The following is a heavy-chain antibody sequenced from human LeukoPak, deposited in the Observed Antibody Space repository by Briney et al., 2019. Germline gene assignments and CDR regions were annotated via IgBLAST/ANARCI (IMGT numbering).Heavy chain of an antibody. Sequence: ASETLSLTCTVSGGSISGYFWTWIRQPSGKGLEWIGYIYYSGSTNYNPSLKSRVTISVDTSKNQFSLKLSSVTAADTAVYYCARRSSGRYNYFDEWGQGTLVTVSS. CDR3: ARRSSGRYNYFDE. V-gene: IGHV4-59*08. CDR2: IYYSGST. CDR1: GGSISGYF. J-gene: IGHJ4*02. D-gene: IGHD6-19*01.